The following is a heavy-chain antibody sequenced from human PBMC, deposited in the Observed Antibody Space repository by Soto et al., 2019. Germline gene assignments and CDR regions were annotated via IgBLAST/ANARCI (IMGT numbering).Heavy chain of an antibody. CDR3: VRDRDWAFDI. V-gene: IGHV3-48*02. Sequence: PWWSLRLSCFASVYTRSDYSMNWCRQAPGKGLEWVSYFGTSRKYIYYADSVRGRFTISRDDAKNSLYLQLNSLRDEDTALYYCVRDRDWAFDIWGQGTMVTVSS. J-gene: IGHJ3*02. CDR2: FGTSRKYI. D-gene: IGHD3-9*01. CDR1: VYTRSDYS.